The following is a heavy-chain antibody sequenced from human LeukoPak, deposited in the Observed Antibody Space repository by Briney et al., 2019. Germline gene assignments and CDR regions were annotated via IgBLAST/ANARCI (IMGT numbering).Heavy chain of an antibody. V-gene: IGHV4-4*07. D-gene: IGHD6-13*01. J-gene: IGHJ4*02. CDR2: IYGSGST. CDR1: GGSIRSYY. Sequence: SEILSLTCSVSGGSIRSYYLSWIRQPAGMGLEWLGRIYGSGSTDYNSSLKSRVTMSVDTSKNQISLKLSSETAADTAVYYCAREATPKYSNSWYDYWGQGTLVTVSS. CDR3: AREATPKYSNSWYDY.